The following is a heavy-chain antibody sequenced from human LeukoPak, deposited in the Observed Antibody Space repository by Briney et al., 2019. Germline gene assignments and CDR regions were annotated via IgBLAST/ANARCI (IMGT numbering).Heavy chain of an antibody. CDR3: ARGRQWLVRYMDV. Sequence: SSETLSLTCAVYGGSFSGYYWSWIRQPPGRGLEWIGEINHRGSTNYNPSLKSRVTISVDTSKNQFSLKLSSVTAADTAVYYCARGRQWLVRYMDVWGKGTTVTVSS. V-gene: IGHV4-34*01. J-gene: IGHJ6*03. CDR1: GGSFSGYY. CDR2: INHRGST. D-gene: IGHD6-19*01.